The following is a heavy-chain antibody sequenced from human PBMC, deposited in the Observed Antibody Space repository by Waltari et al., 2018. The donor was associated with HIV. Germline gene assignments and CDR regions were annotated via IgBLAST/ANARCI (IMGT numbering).Heavy chain of an antibody. CDR3: TTPVPPGDYYGMDV. CDR2: IKSKTDGGTT. CDR1: GFTLSNAW. J-gene: IGHJ6*02. D-gene: IGHD2-2*01. Sequence: EVQLVESGGGLVKPGGSLRLSCAASGFTLSNAWMGWVRQAPGKGLEWVGRIKSKTDGGTTDYAAPVKGRFTISRDDSKNTLYLQMNSLKTEDTAVYYCTTPVPPGDYYGMDVWGQGTTVTVSS. V-gene: IGHV3-15*01.